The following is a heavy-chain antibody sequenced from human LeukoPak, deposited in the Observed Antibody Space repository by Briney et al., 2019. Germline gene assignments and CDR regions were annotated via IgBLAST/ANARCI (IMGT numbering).Heavy chain of an antibody. CDR3: ARGTPLLVYYGSGPSDY. V-gene: IGHV3-7*01. CDR1: GFTFSSYW. D-gene: IGHD3-10*01. CDR2: IKQDGSEK. J-gene: IGHJ4*02. Sequence: PGGSLRLSCAASGFTFSSYWMSWVRQAPGKGLEWVANIKQDGSEKYYVDSVKGRFTISRDNAKNSLYLQMNSLRAEDTAVYYCARGTPLLVYYGSGPSDYWGQGTLVTVSS.